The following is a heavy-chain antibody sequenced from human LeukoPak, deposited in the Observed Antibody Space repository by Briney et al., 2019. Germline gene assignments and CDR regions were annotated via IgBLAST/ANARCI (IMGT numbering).Heavy chain of an antibody. CDR3: ARHFGSYGPLDY. V-gene: IGHV5-51*01. CDR1: GYSFTDYW. D-gene: IGHD5-18*01. CDR2: IYPGDSDI. J-gene: IGHJ4*02. Sequence: GESLKISCKGSGYSFTDYWIGWVRQMPGKGLEWMGIIYPGDSDIRYSPSFQGQVTISADKSINTAYLQWSGLKASDTAMYYCARHFGSYGPLDYWGQGTLVTVSS.